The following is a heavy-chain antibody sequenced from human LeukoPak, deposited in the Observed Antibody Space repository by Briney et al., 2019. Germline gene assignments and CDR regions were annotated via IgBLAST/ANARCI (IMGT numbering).Heavy chain of an antibody. V-gene: IGHV3-21*01. J-gene: IGHJ4*02. D-gene: IGHD6-6*01. CDR1: GLTFSTYS. CDR2: IIVSIKYK. Sequence: GGSLRLSCAASGLTFSTYSMNWVRQAPGKGLEWVSSIIVSIKYKYYADSVKGRFTISRDNAKNSLYLQMNSLRAEDTAVYNSARDRPLQQLVGYYFDYWGQGNLVTVSS. CDR3: ARDRPLQQLVGYYFDY.